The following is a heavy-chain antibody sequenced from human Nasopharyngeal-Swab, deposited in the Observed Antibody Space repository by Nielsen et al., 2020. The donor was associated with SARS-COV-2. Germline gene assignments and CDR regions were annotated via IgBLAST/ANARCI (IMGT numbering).Heavy chain of an antibody. V-gene: IGHV3-48*03. CDR2: ISSSGSTI. Sequence: GGSLRLSCAASGFTFSSYEMNWVRQAPGKGLEWVSYISSSGSTIYYADSVKGRFTISRDNAKNSLYLQMNSPRAEDTAVYYCARESYEWELHGGYWGQGTLVTVSS. CDR3: ARESYEWELHGGY. CDR1: GFTFSSYE. D-gene: IGHD1-26*01. J-gene: IGHJ4*02.